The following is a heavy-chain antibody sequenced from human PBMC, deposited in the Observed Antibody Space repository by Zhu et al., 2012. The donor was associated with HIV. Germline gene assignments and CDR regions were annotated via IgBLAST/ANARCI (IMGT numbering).Heavy chain of an antibody. D-gene: IGHD3-22*01. J-gene: IGHJ4*02. CDR2: INWNGGST. CDR1: GFTFDDYG. CDR3: ARMAPYYYDSSGQYYFDY. Sequence: EVQLVESGGGVVRPGGSLRLSCAASGFTFDDYGMSWVRQAPGKGLEWVSGINWNGGSTGYADSVKGRFTISRDNAKNSLYLQMNSLRAEDTALYYCARMAPYYYDSSGQYYFDYWGQGTLVTVSS. V-gene: IGHV3-20*04.